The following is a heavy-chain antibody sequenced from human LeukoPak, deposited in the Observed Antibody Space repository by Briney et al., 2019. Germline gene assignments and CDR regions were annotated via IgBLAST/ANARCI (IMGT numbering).Heavy chain of an antibody. V-gene: IGHV1-2*02. J-gene: IGHJ6*02. CDR3: ARGTGGLWSNYGMDV. D-gene: IGHD2-21*01. Sequence: PWASVKVSCKASGYTITSYGISWVRQAPGQGLEWMGWINPNSGDTNYAERFQGRVTMTKATSITTAYMELSRLTSDDTAVYYCARGTGGLWSNYGMDVWGQGATVTVSS. CDR2: INPNSGDT. CDR1: GYTITSYG.